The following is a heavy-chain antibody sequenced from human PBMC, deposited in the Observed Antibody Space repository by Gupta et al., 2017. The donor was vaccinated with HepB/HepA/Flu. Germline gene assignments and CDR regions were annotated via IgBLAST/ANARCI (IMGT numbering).Heavy chain of an antibody. Sequence: EVQLVESGGGLVQPGGSLRLSCAASGLTFSFYEMNWVRQAPGKGLEWVAYISSSGSTISYADSVKGRFTISRDNAKNSLYLQMHSLRAEDTAVYYCARIPLDFDFWGQGTLVTVSS. CDR3: ARIPLDFDF. V-gene: IGHV3-48*03. CDR2: ISSSGSTI. CDR1: GLTFSFYE. D-gene: IGHD2-21*01. J-gene: IGHJ4*02.